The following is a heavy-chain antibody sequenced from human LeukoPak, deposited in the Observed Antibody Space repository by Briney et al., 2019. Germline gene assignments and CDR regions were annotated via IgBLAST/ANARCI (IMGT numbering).Heavy chain of an antibody. D-gene: IGHD3-22*01. CDR3: ARATHDSSGYYYDYFDY. J-gene: IGHJ4*02. V-gene: IGHV4-30-4*08. CDR2: IYYSGST. Sequence: PSETLSLTCTVSGGSISSGDYYWSWIRQPPGKGLEWIGYIYYSGSTYYNPSLKSRVTISVDTSKNQFSLKLSSVTAADTAVYYCARATHDSSGYYYDYFDYWGQGTLVTVSS. CDR1: GGSISSGDYY.